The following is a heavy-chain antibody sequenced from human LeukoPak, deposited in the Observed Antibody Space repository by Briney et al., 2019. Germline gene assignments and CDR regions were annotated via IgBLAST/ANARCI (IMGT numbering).Heavy chain of an antibody. D-gene: IGHD3-10*01. Sequence: SETLSLTCTVSGGSISRYYWSWIRQPPGKGLEWIGNMYYSGSTSYNPSLKSRFTMSVDTSKNQFSLKLTSVTAADTAVYYCARHDYVSGWFDPWGQGTLVTVSS. CDR1: GGSISRYY. CDR3: ARHDYVSGWFDP. CDR2: MYYSGST. V-gene: IGHV4-59*08. J-gene: IGHJ5*02.